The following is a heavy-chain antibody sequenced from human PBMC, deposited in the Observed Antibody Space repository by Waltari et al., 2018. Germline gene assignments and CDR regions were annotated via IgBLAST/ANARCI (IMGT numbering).Heavy chain of an antibody. V-gene: IGHV4-30-2*01. CDR3: ARGLHSSSWFDP. J-gene: IGHJ5*02. D-gene: IGHD6-13*01. CDR2: IYHSGST. Sequence: QLQLQESGSGLVKPSQTLSLTCAVPGRSISSGGYSWRWIRQPPGKGLEWIGYIYHSGSTYYNPSLKSRVTISVDRSKNQFSLKLSSVTAADTAVYYCARGLHSSSWFDPWGQGTLVTVSS. CDR1: GRSISSGGYS.